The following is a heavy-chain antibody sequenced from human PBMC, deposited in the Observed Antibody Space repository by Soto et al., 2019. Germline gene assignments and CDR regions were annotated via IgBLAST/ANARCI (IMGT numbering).Heavy chain of an antibody. CDR2: IYYSGGT. CDR3: ARVRRTDFWSGYYDDAFDI. V-gene: IGHV4-59*01. D-gene: IGHD3-3*01. CDR1: GGSISSYY. J-gene: IGHJ3*02. Sequence: SETLSLTCTVSGGSISSYYWSWIRQPPGKGLEWIGYIYYSGGTNYNPSLKSRVTISVDTSKNQFSLKLSSVTAADTAVYYCARVRRTDFWSGYYDDAFDIWGQGTMVTVSS.